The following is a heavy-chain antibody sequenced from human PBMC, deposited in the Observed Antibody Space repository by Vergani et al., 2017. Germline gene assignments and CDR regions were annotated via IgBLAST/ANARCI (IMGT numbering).Heavy chain of an antibody. D-gene: IGHD3-10*01. CDR3: ARDRAGMVRGILDY. V-gene: IGHV4-4*03. CDR2: IYQRVST. J-gene: IGHJ4*02. Sequence: QVQLQESGPGLVKPPGTLSLTCAVSGGSISSSNWWSWVRQPPGKGLEWIGEIYQRVSTNYNPSLKSRVTISVDKSKNQFSLKLSSVTAADTAVYYCARDRAGMVRGILDYWGQGTLVTVSS. CDR1: GGSISSSNW.